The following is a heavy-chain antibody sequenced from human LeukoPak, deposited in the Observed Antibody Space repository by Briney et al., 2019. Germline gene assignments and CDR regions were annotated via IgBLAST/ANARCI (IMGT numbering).Heavy chain of an antibody. CDR3: ATDKDVLTGYSLEY. J-gene: IGHJ4*02. CDR2: MNPNSGNT. Sequence: GASVKVSCKASGYTFTSYDINWVRQATGQGLEWMGWMNPNSGNTGYAQKFQGRVTITRNTSISTAYMELSSLRSEDTAVYYCATDKDVLTGYSLEYWGQGTLVTVSS. V-gene: IGHV1-8*03. CDR1: GYTFTSYD. D-gene: IGHD3-9*01.